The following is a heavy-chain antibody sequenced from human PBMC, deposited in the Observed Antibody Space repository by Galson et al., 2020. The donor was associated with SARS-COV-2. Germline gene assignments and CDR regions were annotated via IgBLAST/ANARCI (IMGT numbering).Heavy chain of an antibody. D-gene: IGHD5-18*01. J-gene: IGHJ3*02. CDR2: ISGSGGST. Sequence: GGSLRLSCAASGFTFSSYAMSWVRQAPGKGLEWVSAISGSGGSTYYADSVKGRFTISRDNSKNTLYLQMNSLRAEDTAVYYCANNRIQLWLKDAFDIWGQGTMVTVSS. CDR1: GFTFSSYA. V-gene: IGHV3-23*01. CDR3: ANNRIQLWLKDAFDI.